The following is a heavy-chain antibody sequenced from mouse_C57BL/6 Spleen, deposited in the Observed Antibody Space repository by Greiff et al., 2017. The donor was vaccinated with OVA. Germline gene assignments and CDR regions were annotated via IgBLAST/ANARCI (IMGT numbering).Heavy chain of an antibody. CDR1: GYTFTSYW. CDR2: IDPSDSYT. J-gene: IGHJ2*01. V-gene: IGHV1-59*01. D-gene: IGHD3-3*01. Sequence: QVQLQQPGAELVRPGTSVKLSCKASGYTFTSYWMHWVKQRPGQGLEWIGVIDPSDSYTNYNQKFKGKATLTVDTSSSTAYMQLSSLTSEDSAVYYCAPHGGRVDYWGQGTTLTVSS. CDR3: APHGGRVDY.